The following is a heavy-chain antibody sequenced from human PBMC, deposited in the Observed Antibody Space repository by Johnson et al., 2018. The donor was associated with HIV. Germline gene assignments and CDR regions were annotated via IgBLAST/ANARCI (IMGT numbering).Heavy chain of an antibody. Sequence: EVQLVESGGGFVQPGGSLRLSCAASGFTFSDHYMDWVRQAPGKGLEWVGRTKNKANSYTTEYAASVKGRFTISRDDSKNSLYLQMNTLRVEDTALYYCAKAVKWGVDAFDVWGPGTMVTVSS. CDR1: GFTFSDHY. J-gene: IGHJ3*01. V-gene: IGHV3-72*01. D-gene: IGHD1-26*01. CDR2: TKNKANSYTT. CDR3: AKAVKWGVDAFDV.